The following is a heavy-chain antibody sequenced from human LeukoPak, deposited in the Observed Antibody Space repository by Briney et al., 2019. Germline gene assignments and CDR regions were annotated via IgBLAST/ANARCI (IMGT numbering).Heavy chain of an antibody. J-gene: IGHJ4*02. D-gene: IGHD2-2*01. V-gene: IGHV4-59*01. Sequence: SETLSLTCTVSGDSISIYYWSWIRQPPGRGLEYIGHIYYTGRPDYNPSLKSRVTMSVDTSKNQFSLKLNSVTAADTAVYYCARWYCISGTCYYLDYWGQRTLVTVSS. CDR1: GDSISIYY. CDR2: IYYTGRP. CDR3: ARWYCISGTCYYLDY.